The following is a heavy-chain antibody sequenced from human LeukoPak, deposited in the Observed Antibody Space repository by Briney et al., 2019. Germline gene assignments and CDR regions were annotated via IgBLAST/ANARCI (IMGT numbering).Heavy chain of an antibody. CDR2: ISGSGGST. CDR1: GFTFSSYA. Sequence: GGSLRLSCAASGFTFSSYAMSWVRQAPGKGLEWVSAISGSGGSTYYADSVKGRFTISRDNSKNTLYLQMNSLRAEDMAVYYCAKGGSYYYYYGMDVWGQGTTVTVSS. V-gene: IGHV3-23*01. D-gene: IGHD2-15*01. J-gene: IGHJ6*02. CDR3: AKGGSYYYYYGMDV.